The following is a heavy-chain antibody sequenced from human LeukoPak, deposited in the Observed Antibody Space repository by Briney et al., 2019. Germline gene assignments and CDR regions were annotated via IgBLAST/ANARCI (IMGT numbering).Heavy chain of an antibody. J-gene: IGHJ4*02. CDR3: ARESYDSSGIFDY. CDR1: GYTFTDYG. CDR2: VSVYNGNT. Sequence: GASVKVSCKASGYTFTDYGISWVRQAPGEGLEWMGWVSVYNGNTNFAQKFEDRVTVTTDTSTSTVYMELRSLRSDDTAVYYCARESYDSSGIFDYWGQGTLVTVSS. D-gene: IGHD3-22*01. V-gene: IGHV1-18*01.